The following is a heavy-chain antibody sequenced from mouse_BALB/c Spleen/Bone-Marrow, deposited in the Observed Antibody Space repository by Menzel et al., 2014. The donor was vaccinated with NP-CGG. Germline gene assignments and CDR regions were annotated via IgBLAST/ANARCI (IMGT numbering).Heavy chain of an antibody. CDR2: INPESSTI. V-gene: IGHV4-1*02. CDR1: GFDFRRYW. CDR3: ARLGYYGYFVD. D-gene: IGHD2-3*01. Sequence: EVKVEESGGGLVQPGGSLELSCAASGFDFRRYWMSWVRQAPGKGLEWIGEINPESSTINYTPSLKDKFIISRDNAKNTLYLQMSKVRSEDTALYYCARLGYYGYFVDWGQGTTLTVSS. J-gene: IGHJ2*01.